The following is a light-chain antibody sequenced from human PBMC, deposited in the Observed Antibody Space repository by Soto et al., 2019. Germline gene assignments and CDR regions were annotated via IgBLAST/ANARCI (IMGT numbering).Light chain of an antibody. V-gene: IGLV2-14*03. Sequence: QSVLTQPASVSGSPGQSITISCTGTSSDVGGYNYVSWYQHHPGKAPKLMIYDVSNRPSGVSNRLSGSKSGNTASLTISGLQPEDEADYYCSSYTTSNNRQIVLGTGTKVTVL. CDR3: SSYTTSNNRQIV. CDR1: SSDVGGYNY. CDR2: DVS. J-gene: IGLJ1*01.